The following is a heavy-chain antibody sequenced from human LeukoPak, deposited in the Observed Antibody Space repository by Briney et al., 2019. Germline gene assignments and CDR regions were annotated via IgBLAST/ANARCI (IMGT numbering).Heavy chain of an antibody. V-gene: IGHV4-59*08. CDR2: IYYSGST. J-gene: IGHJ5*02. CDR1: GGSISRYY. CDR3: ARHAIYSGGYSFWFDP. D-gene: IGHD1-26*01. Sequence: SETLSLTCTVSGGSISRYYWSWIRQPPGKGLEWIGYIYYSGSTNYNPSLKSRASISLDTSKNLCSLRLSSVTAADTAVYYCARHAIYSGGYSFWFDPWGLGTPVTVSS.